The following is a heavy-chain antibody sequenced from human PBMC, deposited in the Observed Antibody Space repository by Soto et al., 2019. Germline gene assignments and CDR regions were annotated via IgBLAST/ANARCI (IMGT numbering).Heavy chain of an antibody. CDR1: GYIFTSYG. V-gene: IGHV1-18*01. Sequence: QVQLVQSGAEVKNPGASVKVSCKTSGYIFTSYGIGWARQAPGQGLEWMGWINTYNGKTNYAQNLQGRVTLTTDTAXSTAYRELRSLRSNDTAIYYCAMVDVYVTPSPQDVWGQGTTVTVSS. D-gene: IGHD3-16*01. CDR2: INTYNGKT. CDR3: AMVDVYVTPSPQDV. J-gene: IGHJ6*02.